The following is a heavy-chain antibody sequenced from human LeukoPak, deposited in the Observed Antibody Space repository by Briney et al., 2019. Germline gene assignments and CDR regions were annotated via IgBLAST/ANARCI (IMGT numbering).Heavy chain of an antibody. V-gene: IGHV3-21*01. Sequence: GGSLRLSCAASGFTFSSYSMNWVRQAPGKGLEWVSSISSSSSYIYYADSVKGRFTISRDNAKNSLYLQMNSLRAEDTAVYYCARDAATGTYYYYMDVWGKGTTVTVSS. CDR1: GFTFSSYS. J-gene: IGHJ6*03. CDR3: ARDAATGTYYYYMDV. CDR2: ISSSSSYI. D-gene: IGHD4-17*01.